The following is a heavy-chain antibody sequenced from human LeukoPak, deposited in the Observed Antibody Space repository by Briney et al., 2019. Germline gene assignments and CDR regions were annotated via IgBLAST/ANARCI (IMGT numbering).Heavy chain of an antibody. Sequence: GESLKISCKGSGYSFTSYWIGWVRQMPGKGLEGMGIIFPGDSDTRYSPSFQGQVTISADKSISTAYLQWRSLKASDTAMYYCARPASGGDGVDAFDIWGQGTMVTVSS. CDR1: GYSFTSYW. J-gene: IGHJ3*02. CDR3: ARPASGGDGVDAFDI. D-gene: IGHD2-21*01. CDR2: IFPGDSDT. V-gene: IGHV5-51*01.